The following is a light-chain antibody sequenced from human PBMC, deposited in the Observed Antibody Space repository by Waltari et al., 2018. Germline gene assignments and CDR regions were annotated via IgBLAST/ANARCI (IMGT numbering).Light chain of an antibody. V-gene: IGKV1-33*01. CDR2: DAS. Sequence: DIQMTQSPSSLSASVGDRVTNTCQASQDISNHLNWYQQKPGKAPNLVIYDASNLETGVPSRFSGSGSGTDFTFTIASLQPEDIATYHCQQYDNPPYTFGQGTKLEI. J-gene: IGKJ2*01. CDR3: QQYDNPPYT. CDR1: QDISNH.